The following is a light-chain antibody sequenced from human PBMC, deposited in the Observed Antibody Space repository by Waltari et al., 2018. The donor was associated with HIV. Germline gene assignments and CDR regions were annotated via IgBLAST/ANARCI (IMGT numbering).Light chain of an antibody. CDR1: QSLDNNY. V-gene: IGKV3-20*01. CDR2: GAF. CDR3: QQYATSWT. J-gene: IGKJ1*01. Sequence: EIVLTQSPGTLSLSPGQTATLSCRASQSLDNNYLAWYQQRPGQAPRLLMYGAFRRAAGITDRFSGSGSGTDFTLTINRLEPEDFAVYYCQQYATSWTFGQGTKVEIK.